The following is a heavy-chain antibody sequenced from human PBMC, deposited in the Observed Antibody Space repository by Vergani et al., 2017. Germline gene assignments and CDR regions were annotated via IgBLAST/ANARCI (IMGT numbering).Heavy chain of an antibody. CDR3: ARPNCGGDCYDAFDI. D-gene: IGHD2-21*01. V-gene: IGHV5-10-1*03. CDR2: IDPSDSYT. CDR1: GYSFTSYW. Sequence: EVQLVQSGAEVKKPGESLRISCKGSGYSFTSYWISWVRQMPGKGLEWMGRIDPSDSYTNYSPSFQGHVTISADKSISTAYQQWSSLKASDTAMYYCARPNCGGDCYDAFDIWGQGTMVTVSS. J-gene: IGHJ3*02.